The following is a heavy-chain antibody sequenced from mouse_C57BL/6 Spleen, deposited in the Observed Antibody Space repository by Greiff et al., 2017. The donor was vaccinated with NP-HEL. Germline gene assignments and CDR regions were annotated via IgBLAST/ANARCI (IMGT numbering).Heavy chain of an antibody. J-gene: IGHJ2*01. CDR1: GYSITSGYD. Sequence: EVQLQESGPGLVKPSQSLSLTCSVTGYSITSGYDWNWIRQFPGNKLEWMGYISYDGSNNYNPSLKNRSSITRDTSKNQFFLKLNSVTTEDTATYYCALITTVVAPFDYWGQGTTLTVSS. D-gene: IGHD1-1*01. CDR3: ALITTVVAPFDY. CDR2: ISYDGSN. V-gene: IGHV3-6*01.